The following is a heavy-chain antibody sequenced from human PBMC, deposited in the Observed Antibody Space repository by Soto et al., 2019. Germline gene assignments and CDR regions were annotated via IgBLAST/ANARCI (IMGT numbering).Heavy chain of an antibody. J-gene: IGHJ6*02. CDR2: ISSSSSYI. Sequence: PGGSLRLSCAASGFTFSSYSMNWVRHAPGKGLEWVSSISSSSSYIYYADSVKGRFTISRDNAKNSLYLQMNSLRAEDTAVYYCARDQYCSSTSCFRYGMDVWGQGTTVTVSS. V-gene: IGHV3-21*01. CDR3: ARDQYCSSTSCFRYGMDV. CDR1: GFTFSSYS. D-gene: IGHD2-2*01.